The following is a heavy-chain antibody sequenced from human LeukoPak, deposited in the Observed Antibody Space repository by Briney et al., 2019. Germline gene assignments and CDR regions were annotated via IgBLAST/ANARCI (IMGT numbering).Heavy chain of an antibody. Sequence: GGSLRLSCAASGFTFSSYAMHWVRQAPGKGLEWVAVISYDGSNKYYADSVKGRFTISRDNSKNTLYLQMNSLRAEDTAVYYCARGPPRGYSYGFGYFDYWGQGTLVTVSS. CDR3: ARGPPRGYSYGFGYFDY. CDR1: GFTFSSYA. V-gene: IGHV3-30-3*01. CDR2: ISYDGSNK. J-gene: IGHJ4*02. D-gene: IGHD5-18*01.